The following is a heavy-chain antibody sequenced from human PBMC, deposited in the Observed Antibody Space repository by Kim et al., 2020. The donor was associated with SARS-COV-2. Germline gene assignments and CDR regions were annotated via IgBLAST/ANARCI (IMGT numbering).Heavy chain of an antibody. J-gene: IGHJ6*02. Sequence: ASVKVSCKACGYTFTSYGISWVRQAPGQGLEWMGWISAYNGNTNYAQKLQGRVTMTTDTSTSTAYMELRSLRSDDTAVYYCARGTYCSSTSCYGRGFDYYGMDVWGQGTTVTVSS. CDR1: GYTFTSYG. CDR3: ARGTYCSSTSCYGRGFDYYGMDV. CDR2: ISAYNGNT. D-gene: IGHD2-2*01. V-gene: IGHV1-18*01.